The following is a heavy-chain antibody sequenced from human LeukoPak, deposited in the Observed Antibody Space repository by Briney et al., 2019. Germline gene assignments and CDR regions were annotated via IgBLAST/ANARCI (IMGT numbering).Heavy chain of an antibody. V-gene: IGHV1-69*05. CDR2: IIPIFGTA. Sequence: SVKVSCKASRGTFSSYAISWVRQAPGQGLEWMGRIIPIFGTANYAQKFQGRVTITTDESTSTAYMELSSLRSEDTAVYYCAREVVVGDDAFDIWGQGTMVTVSS. CDR1: RGTFSSYA. CDR3: AREVVVGDDAFDI. D-gene: IGHD2-2*01. J-gene: IGHJ3*02.